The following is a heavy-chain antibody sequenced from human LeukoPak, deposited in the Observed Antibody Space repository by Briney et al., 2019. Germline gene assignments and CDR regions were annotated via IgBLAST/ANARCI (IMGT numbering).Heavy chain of an antibody. CDR3: AKVPGLSRTGYFDY. Sequence: GGSLRLSCTASGFTFSSNAMSRVRQAPGKGLEWVSGVSGSGGSTYYADSVKGRFTISRDNSKNTLYLQMNSLRAEDTAVYYCAKVPGLSRTGYFDYWGQGTLVTVSS. D-gene: IGHD1-1*01. V-gene: IGHV3-23*01. CDR2: VSGSGGST. CDR1: GFTFSSNA. J-gene: IGHJ4*02.